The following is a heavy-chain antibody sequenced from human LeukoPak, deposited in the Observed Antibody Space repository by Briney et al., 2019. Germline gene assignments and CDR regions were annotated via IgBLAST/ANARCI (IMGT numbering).Heavy chain of an antibody. V-gene: IGHV1-2*02. Sequence: ASVKVSCKASGYTFTGYFAHWVRQAPGLGLEWMGWINPNSGGANYAQKFQGRVTMTRDTSISTAYMELSRLNSDDTAVYYCARDATGVAYGDYADYWGQGTLVTVSS. CDR2: INPNSGGA. D-gene: IGHD4-17*01. CDR3: ARDATGVAYGDYADY. J-gene: IGHJ4*02. CDR1: GYTFTGYF.